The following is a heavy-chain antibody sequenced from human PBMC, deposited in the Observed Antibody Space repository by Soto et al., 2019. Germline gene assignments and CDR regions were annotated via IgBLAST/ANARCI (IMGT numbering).Heavy chain of an antibody. CDR2: IIPIFGTA. Sequence: QVQLVQSGAEVTKPGSSVKVSCKASGGTFSSYAISWVRQAPGQGLEWLGGIIPIFGTANYAQKFQGRVTITADESTLTAYMELSSLRSEDTAVYYCARDLRHSSSWKYYYYYGMDVWGQGPKVTVSS. J-gene: IGHJ6*02. D-gene: IGHD6-13*01. CDR3: ARDLRHSSSWKYYYYYGMDV. V-gene: IGHV1-69*01. CDR1: GGTFSSYA.